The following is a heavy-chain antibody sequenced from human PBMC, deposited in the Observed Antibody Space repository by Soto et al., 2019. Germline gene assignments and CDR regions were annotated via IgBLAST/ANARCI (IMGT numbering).Heavy chain of an antibody. D-gene: IGHD3-16*01. V-gene: IGHV3-23*01. Sequence: PGGSLRLSCAATGFTFTNYGMSWVRQAPGKGLEGVSSISGSGDSTLYADSVKGRFTISRDNSKNTLYLQMNSLRAEDTALYYCAKTGPYYFDFCGQGTLVTVSS. CDR3: AKTGPYYFDF. CDR1: GFTFTNYG. CDR2: ISGSGDST. J-gene: IGHJ4*02.